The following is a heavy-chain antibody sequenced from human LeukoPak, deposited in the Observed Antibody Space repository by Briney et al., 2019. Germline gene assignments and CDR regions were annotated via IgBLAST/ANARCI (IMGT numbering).Heavy chain of an antibody. CDR3: ARFLYYDFWSGYYSAYYFNY. V-gene: IGHV4-39*07. CDR2: IYYSGST. CDR1: GASISRTNYY. J-gene: IGHJ4*02. Sequence: PSETLSLTCTVSGASISRTNYYWGWIRQPPGKGLEWIGSIYYSGSTYYNPSLKSRVTISVDMSKNQLSLKLSSVTAADTAVYYCARFLYYDFWSGYYSAYYFNYWGQGTLVTVSS. D-gene: IGHD3-3*01.